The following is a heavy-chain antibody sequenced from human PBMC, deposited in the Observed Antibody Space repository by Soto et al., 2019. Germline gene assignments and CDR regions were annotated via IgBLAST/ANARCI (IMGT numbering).Heavy chain of an antibody. J-gene: IGHJ4*02. Sequence: SSETLSLTCTVSGGSISSGTYHWTWIRQHPEKGLEWIGYIYYSGSTNYNPSLKSRVTISVDKSKNQFSLKLSSVTAADTAVYYCARSLGIAARDFDYWGQGTLVTVSS. CDR2: IYYSGST. V-gene: IGHV4-61*05. D-gene: IGHD6-6*01. CDR1: GGSISSGTYH. CDR3: ARSLGIAARDFDY.